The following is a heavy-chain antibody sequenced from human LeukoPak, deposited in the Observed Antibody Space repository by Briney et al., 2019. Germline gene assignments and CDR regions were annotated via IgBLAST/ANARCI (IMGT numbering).Heavy chain of an antibody. CDR1: GFTFSRHG. J-gene: IGHJ6*02. CDR3: ARGPKYQLLSGMDV. CDR2: ISNDGSRK. V-gene: IGHV3-30*03. D-gene: IGHD2-2*01. Sequence: GGSLRLSCAPSGFTFSRHGMHWVRQAPGKGLEWVAIISNDGSRKYYAHSVEGRFTISRDNSKNTLYLRMNSLRAEDTAVYYCARGPKYQLLSGMDVWGQGTTVTVSS.